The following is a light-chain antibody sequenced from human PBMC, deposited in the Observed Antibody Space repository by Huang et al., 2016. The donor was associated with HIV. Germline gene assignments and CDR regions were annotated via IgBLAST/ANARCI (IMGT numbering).Light chain of an antibody. CDR3: QQYDIHPLT. J-gene: IGKJ3*01. CDR2: AAS. Sequence: IRMTQSPSSLSASTGDRVTITCRANQDINNFLAWYQQRPGSVPKLLIYAASTLQSGVPSSFSGNGSGTDFTLTIGCLHSEDVATYYCQQYDIHPLTFGPGTRVDIK. V-gene: IGKV1-8*01. CDR1: QDINNF.